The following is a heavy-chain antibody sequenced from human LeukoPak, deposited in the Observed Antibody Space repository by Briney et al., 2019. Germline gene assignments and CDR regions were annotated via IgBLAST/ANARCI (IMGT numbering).Heavy chain of an antibody. CDR2: INPSDSYT. V-gene: IGHV5-10-1*01. CDR1: GYSFTNFW. Sequence: GESLKISCKGSGYSFTNFWISWVRQMPGQALEWMGRINPSDSYTDYSPSFQGHVTISADKSISTAYLQWNTLKASDTAMYYCARQTGGYWGQGTLVTVSS. D-gene: IGHD1-14*01. J-gene: IGHJ4*02. CDR3: ARQTGGY.